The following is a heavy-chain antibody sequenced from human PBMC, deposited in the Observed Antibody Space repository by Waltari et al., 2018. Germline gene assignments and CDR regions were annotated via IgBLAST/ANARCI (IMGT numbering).Heavy chain of an antibody. V-gene: IGHV3-30*18. CDR2: ISYDGSNK. CDR3: AKEPRWDHYFDY. CDR1: GFTFSSYG. J-gene: IGHJ4*02. D-gene: IGHD1-26*01. Sequence: QVQLVESGGGVVQPGRSLRLSCAASGFTFSSYGMHWVRQAPGKGLEWVAVISYDGSNKYYSDAVKGRFTISRDNSKNTLYLQMNSLGAEDTAVYYCAKEPRWDHYFDYWGQGTLVTVSS.